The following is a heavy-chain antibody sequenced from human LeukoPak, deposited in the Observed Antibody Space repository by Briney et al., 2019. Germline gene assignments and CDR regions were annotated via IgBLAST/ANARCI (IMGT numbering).Heavy chain of an antibody. CDR1: GFTFSGYG. V-gene: IGHV3-30*18. J-gene: IGHJ4*02. Sequence: GRSLRLSCAASGFTFSGYGMHWVRQAPGKGLEWVAVISYDGSNKYYADSVKGRFTISRDNSKNTLYLQMNSLRAEDTAVYYCAKRETPSQYSSGWPVDYWGQGTLVTVSS. CDR2: ISYDGSNK. D-gene: IGHD6-19*01. CDR3: AKRETPSQYSSGWPVDY.